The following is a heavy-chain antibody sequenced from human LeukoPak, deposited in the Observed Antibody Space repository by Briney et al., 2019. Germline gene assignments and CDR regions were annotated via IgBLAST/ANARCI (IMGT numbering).Heavy chain of an antibody. CDR3: ASAWES. CDR1: GFTFSSHT. CDR2: IEPDGIER. V-gene: IGHV3-7*01. J-gene: IGHJ4*02. D-gene: IGHD1-26*01. Sequence: GGSLRLSCAASGFTFSSHTMNWVRQAPGKGLEWVANIEPDGIERNYVVSVKGRFTISRDDAKNSLYPQMNSLGAEDTAVYYCASAWESWGQGTLVTVSS.